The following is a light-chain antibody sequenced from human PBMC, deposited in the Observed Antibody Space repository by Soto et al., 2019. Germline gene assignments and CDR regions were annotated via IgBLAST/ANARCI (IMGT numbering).Light chain of an antibody. CDR1: QSINNL. J-gene: IGKJ1*01. CDR3: QQSYSSPPT. Sequence: DIQMTQSPSTLSASLGDRVTITCRASQSINNLLAWYQQKPGKAPKLLIFAASSLQSGVPSRLSGSRSGPDFTLTISSLQPEDFATYYCQQSYSSPPTFGQGTKVDIK. V-gene: IGKV1-39*01. CDR2: AAS.